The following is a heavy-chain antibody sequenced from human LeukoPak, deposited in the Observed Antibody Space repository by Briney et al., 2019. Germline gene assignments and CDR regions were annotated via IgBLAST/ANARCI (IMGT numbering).Heavy chain of an antibody. CDR2: ISYDGTNK. V-gene: IGHV3-30-3*01. D-gene: IGHD3-10*01. J-gene: IGHJ4*02. CDR3: ERDKTGDTILDY. Sequence: AGTLRLSCVASGFTFSSYALHWVRQPPGRGLEWVAVISYDGTNKYHANPVKSRFTISRDDTKNTLYLQMNSLRGEDTAIYYCERDKTGDTILDYWGQGTLVSVSS. CDR1: GFTFSSYA.